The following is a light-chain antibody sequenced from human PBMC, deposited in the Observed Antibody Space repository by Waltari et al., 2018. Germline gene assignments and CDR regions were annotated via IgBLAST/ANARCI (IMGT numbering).Light chain of an antibody. Sequence: QPVLTQPPSASGTPGQRVTISCSGSSSHIGSNTVNWYQQLPGTAPKLLIYSNNQRPSGVPDRFSGSKSGTSASLAISGLQSEDEADYYCAAWDDSLNGPVFGGGTKLTVL. V-gene: IGLV1-44*01. CDR1: SSHIGSNT. J-gene: IGLJ2*01. CDR3: AAWDDSLNGPV. CDR2: SNN.